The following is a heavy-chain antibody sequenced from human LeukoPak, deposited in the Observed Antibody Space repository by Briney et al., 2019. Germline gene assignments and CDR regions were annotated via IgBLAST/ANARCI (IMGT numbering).Heavy chain of an antibody. CDR1: GGSFSGYY. D-gene: IGHD6-19*01. V-gene: IGHV4-34*01. J-gene: IGHJ4*02. CDR3: AGYSSGWNYFDY. CDR2: INHSGST. Sequence: PSETLSLTCAVYGGSFSGYYWSWIRQPPGRGLEWIGEINHSGSTNYNPSLKSRVTISVDTSKNQFSLKLSSVTAADTAVYYCAGYSSGWNYFDYWGQGTLVTVSS.